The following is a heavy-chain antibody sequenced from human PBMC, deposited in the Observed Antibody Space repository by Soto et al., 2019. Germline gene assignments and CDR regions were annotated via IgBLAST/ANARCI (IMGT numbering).Heavy chain of an antibody. CDR3: AKADYSYSWAPGDY. J-gene: IGHJ4*02. V-gene: IGHV3-23*01. Sequence: GGSLRLSCAASGFTFNTYAMSWVRQAPGKGLEWVSIIIGCGDTTFYADSVKGRFTISRDISKNTLYLQLNSLRVEDTALYYCAKADYSYSWAPGDYWGQGTLVTVSS. D-gene: IGHD6-13*01. CDR1: GFTFNTYA. CDR2: IIGCGDTT.